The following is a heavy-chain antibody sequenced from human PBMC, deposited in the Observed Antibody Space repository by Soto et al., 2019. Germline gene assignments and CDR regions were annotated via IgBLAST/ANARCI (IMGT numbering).Heavy chain of an antibody. Sequence: SVKVSCKASGGTFSSYTISWVRQAPGQGLEWMGRIIPILGIANYAQKFQGRVTITADKSTSTAYMELSSLRSEDTAVYYCARCLYSSHLRGENRTQEYYYYYMDVWGKGTTVTVSS. CDR2: IIPILGIA. CDR3: ARCLYSSHLRGENRTQEYYYYYMDV. V-gene: IGHV1-69*02. J-gene: IGHJ6*03. D-gene: IGHD6-13*01. CDR1: GGTFSSYT.